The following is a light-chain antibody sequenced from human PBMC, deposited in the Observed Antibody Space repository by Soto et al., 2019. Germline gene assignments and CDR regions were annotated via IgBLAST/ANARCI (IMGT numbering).Light chain of an antibody. J-gene: IGKJ4*02. CDR2: GAS. CDR3: QQYIRWPLT. CDR1: QDVSSY. Sequence: EMEVTQSPSTLSVSPGERATLSCRASQDVSSYLAWYQQKPGKAPSLLIHGASTMATGTPARFSGSGSGTEFTLTISSLQSEDYAAYFCQQYIRWPLTFGGGTKVEI. V-gene: IGKV3-15*01.